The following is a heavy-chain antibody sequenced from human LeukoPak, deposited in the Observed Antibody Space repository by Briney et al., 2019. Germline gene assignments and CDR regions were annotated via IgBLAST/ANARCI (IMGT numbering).Heavy chain of an antibody. CDR3: ARADGSIAARPFDY. D-gene: IGHD6-6*01. V-gene: IGHV4-34*01. CDR1: GGSFSGYY. J-gene: IGHJ4*02. CDR2: INHSGST. Sequence: SETLSLTCAVYGGSFSGYYWRWFRQPPGKGLEWIGEINHSGSTNYNPSLKSRVTISVDTSKNQFSLKLSSVTAADTAVYYCARADGSIAARPFDYWGQGTLVTVSS.